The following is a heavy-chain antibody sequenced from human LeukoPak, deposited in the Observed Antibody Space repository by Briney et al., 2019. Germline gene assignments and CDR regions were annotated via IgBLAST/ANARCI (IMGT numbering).Heavy chain of an antibody. CDR3: ARDRGELRCDY. J-gene: IGHJ4*02. Sequence: SETLSLTCTVSGGSISTSSYYWGWVRQPPGKGLEWIGNIFYSGSTYYKPSLKSRVTISVDTSKNQFSLKLSSVTAADTAVYYCARDRGELRCDYWGQGTLVTVSS. CDR2: IFYSGST. D-gene: IGHD1-26*01. V-gene: IGHV4-39*07. CDR1: GGSISTSSYY.